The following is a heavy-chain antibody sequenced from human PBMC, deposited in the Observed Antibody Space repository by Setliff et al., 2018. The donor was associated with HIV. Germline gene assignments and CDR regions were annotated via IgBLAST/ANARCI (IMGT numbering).Heavy chain of an antibody. V-gene: IGHV3-11*05. D-gene: IGHD3-22*01. CDR1: GFTFNDYY. Sequence: GGSLRLSCVVSGFTFNDYYMGWIRQAPGKGLEWVSFIGGSSTSGSTYYADSVKGRFTISKDISNKTLYLHMNTLRAEGTAVYYCAKVIASSGYYGYYFDYWGQGSLVTVSS. CDR3: AKVIASSGYYGYYFDY. CDR2: IGGSSTSGST. J-gene: IGHJ4*02.